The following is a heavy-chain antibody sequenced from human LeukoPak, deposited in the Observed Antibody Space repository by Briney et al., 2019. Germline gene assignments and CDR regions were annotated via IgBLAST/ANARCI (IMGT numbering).Heavy chain of an antibody. CDR2: IYYSGST. Sequence: SQTLSLTCTVSGGSISSSSYYWGWIRQPPGKGLEWIGSIYYSGSTYYNPSLKSRVTISVDTSKNQFSLKLSSVTAADTAVCYCARFSGSYTYNWFDPWGQGTLVTVSS. V-gene: IGHV4-39*07. CDR3: ARFSGSYTYNWFDP. J-gene: IGHJ5*02. D-gene: IGHD1-26*01. CDR1: GGSISSSSYY.